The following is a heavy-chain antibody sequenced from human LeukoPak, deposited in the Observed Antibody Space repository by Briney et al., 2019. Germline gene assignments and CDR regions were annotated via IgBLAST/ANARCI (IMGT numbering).Heavy chain of an antibody. J-gene: IGHJ4*02. CDR1: GFTFNTYW. CDR3: AREGEGEYGY. D-gene: IGHD3-16*01. V-gene: IGHV3-7*01. CDR2: IKQDGSEK. Sequence: GGSLRLSCAASGFTFNTYWMSWVRQAPGKGLEWVGNIKQDGSEKNYMDSVKGRFTISRDSAKNSLYLQMNSLRAEDTAVYYCAREGEGEYGYWGQGTLVTVSS.